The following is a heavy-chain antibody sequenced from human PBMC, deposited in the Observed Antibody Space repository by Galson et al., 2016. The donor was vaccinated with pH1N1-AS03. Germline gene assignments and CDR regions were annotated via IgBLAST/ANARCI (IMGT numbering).Heavy chain of an antibody. D-gene: IGHD3-16*02. CDR2: IDPSGGPT. CDR3: ARRYYFDY. J-gene: IGHJ4*02. V-gene: IGHV1-46*01. Sequence: SVKVSCKASGYTLTRYYMHWVRQAPGQGLEWMGIIDPSGGPTTYAPKFQGRITITTDTSTSAVYMELVSLRSEDTAVYYCARRYYFDYWGQGTLVTVSS. CDR1: GYTLTRYY.